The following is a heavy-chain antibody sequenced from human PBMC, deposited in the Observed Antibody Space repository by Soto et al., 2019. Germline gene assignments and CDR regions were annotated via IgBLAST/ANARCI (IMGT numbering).Heavy chain of an antibody. Sequence: GGSLRLSCTASGFTFGDYAMSWFRQAPGKGLEWVGFIRSKAYGGTTEYAASVKGRFTISRDDSKSIAYLQMNSLKTEDTAVYYCTRNGLGRYYYYYYMDVWGKGTTVTVSS. CDR1: GFTFGDYA. CDR3: TRNGLGRYYYYYYMDV. V-gene: IGHV3-49*03. CDR2: IRSKAYGGTT. J-gene: IGHJ6*03. D-gene: IGHD1-26*01.